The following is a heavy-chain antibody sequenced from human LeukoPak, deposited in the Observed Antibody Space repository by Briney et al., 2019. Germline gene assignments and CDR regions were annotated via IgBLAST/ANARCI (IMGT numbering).Heavy chain of an antibody. Sequence: TSETLSLTCTVSGGSISSYYWSWIRQPPGKGLEWIGYIYYSGSTNYNPSLKSRVTISVDTSKNQFSLKLSSVTAADTAVYYCASQGGRFLDEPHFDYWGQGTLVTVSS. CDR1: GGSISSYY. CDR2: IYYSGST. CDR3: ASQGGRFLDEPHFDY. V-gene: IGHV4-59*01. J-gene: IGHJ4*02. D-gene: IGHD3-3*01.